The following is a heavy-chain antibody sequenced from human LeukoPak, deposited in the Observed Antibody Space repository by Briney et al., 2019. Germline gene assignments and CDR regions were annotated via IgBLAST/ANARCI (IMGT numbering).Heavy chain of an antibody. CDR1: GYTFTSYY. D-gene: IGHD5-24*01. Sequence: GASVKVSCRASGYTFTSYYMHWVRQAPGQGLEWMGIINPSGGSTSYAQKFQGRVTMTRDTSTSTVYMELSSLRSEDTAVYYCAIRDGYNFGHDYWGQGTLVTVSS. CDR2: INPSGGST. CDR3: AIRDGYNFGHDY. V-gene: IGHV1-46*01. J-gene: IGHJ4*02.